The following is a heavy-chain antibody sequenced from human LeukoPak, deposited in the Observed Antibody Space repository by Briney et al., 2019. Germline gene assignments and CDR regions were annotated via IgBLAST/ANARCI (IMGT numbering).Heavy chain of an antibody. V-gene: IGHV3-21*04. Sequence: PGGSLRLSCAASGFSFSSYSMNWVRQAPGKGLEWVSFISSSSSYIYYADSVKGRFTISRDNAKNSLYLQMNSLRAEDTALYYCAIGYDNIDYWGQGTLVTVSS. J-gene: IGHJ4*02. CDR1: GFSFSSYS. CDR3: AIGYDNIDY. CDR2: ISSSSSYI. D-gene: IGHD3-22*01.